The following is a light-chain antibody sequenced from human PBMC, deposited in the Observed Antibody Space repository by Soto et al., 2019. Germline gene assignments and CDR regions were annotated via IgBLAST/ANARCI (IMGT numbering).Light chain of an antibody. V-gene: IGKV1-33*01. CDR2: DAS. CDR3: QHYNSFPIT. Sequence: VHRTKSPSSLSASIGSRVTIPCQASQDIRYYLNWYQQKKGQAPKIVIYDASQLETRVPSRFSGSGYGTDVNFTINSLQTEDIGTYYCQHYNSFPITFGQGTRLEIK. J-gene: IGKJ5*01. CDR1: QDIRYY.